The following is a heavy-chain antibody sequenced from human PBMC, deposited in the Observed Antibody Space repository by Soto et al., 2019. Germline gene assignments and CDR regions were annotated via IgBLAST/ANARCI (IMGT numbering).Heavy chain of an antibody. D-gene: IGHD6-13*01. Sequence: GGSLRLSCAASGFTFSSYWMSWVRQAPGKGLEWVANIKQDGSEKYYVDSVKGRFTISRDNAKNSLYLQMNSLRAEDTAVYYCARDRSIAAAGTDDYYYGMDVWGQGTTVTVSS. CDR2: IKQDGSEK. J-gene: IGHJ6*02. CDR3: ARDRSIAAAGTDDYYYGMDV. V-gene: IGHV3-7*01. CDR1: GFTFSSYW.